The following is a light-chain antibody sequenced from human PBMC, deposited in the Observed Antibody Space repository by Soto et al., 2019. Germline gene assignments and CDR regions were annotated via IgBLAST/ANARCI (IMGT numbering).Light chain of an antibody. J-gene: IGKJ2*01. V-gene: IGKV3-15*01. CDR1: ESVSSN. Sequence: EIVMTQSPDTLSVSPGERATASCRASESVSSNLAWYQQKAGQAPRLLIYGASTRATGIPARFSGSGSGTEFTLTISTLQSEDVAIYYCQQYNSWPPYTFGQGTKVDIK. CDR2: GAS. CDR3: QQYNSWPPYT.